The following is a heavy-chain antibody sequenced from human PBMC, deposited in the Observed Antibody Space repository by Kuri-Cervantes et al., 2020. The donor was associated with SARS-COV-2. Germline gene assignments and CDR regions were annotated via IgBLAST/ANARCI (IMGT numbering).Heavy chain of an antibody. CDR2: ISYDGSNK. V-gene: IGHV3-30*03. CDR3: ARDGDIVVVREGFDY. CDR1: GFTFGSYG. D-gene: IGHD2-2*01. Sequence: GGSLRLSCAASGFTFGSYGMHWVRQAPGKGLEWVAAISYDGSNKNYADSVKGRFTISRDKSKNTLYLQMNSLRAEDTAVYYCARDGDIVVVREGFDYWGQGTLVTVSS. J-gene: IGHJ4*02.